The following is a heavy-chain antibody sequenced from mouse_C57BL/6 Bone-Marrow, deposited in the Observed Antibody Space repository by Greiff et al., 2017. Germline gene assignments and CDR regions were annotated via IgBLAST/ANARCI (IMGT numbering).Heavy chain of an antibody. CDR2: ISYDGSN. J-gene: IGHJ3*01. V-gene: IGHV3-6*01. CDR1: GYSITSGYY. CDR3: AREAYGNYFAWFAY. Sequence: EVKLVESGPGLVKPSQSLSLTCSVTGYSITSGYYWNWIRQFPGNKLEWMGYISYDGSNNYNPSLKNRISITRDTSKNQFFLKLNSVTTEDTATYYCAREAYGNYFAWFAYWGQGTLVTVSA. D-gene: IGHD2-1*01.